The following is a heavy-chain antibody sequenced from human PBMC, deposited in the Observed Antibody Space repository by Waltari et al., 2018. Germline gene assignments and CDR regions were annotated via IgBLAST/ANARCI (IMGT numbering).Heavy chain of an antibody. CDR2: ISSSSSYI. Sequence: EVQLVESGGGLVKPGGSLRLSCAASGFTFSSYSMNWVRQAPGKGLEWVSSISSSSSYIYYADSVKGRFTISRDNAKNSLYLQMNSLRAEDTAVYYCAREITAGSSWPNYYYYYMDVWGKGTTVTVSS. D-gene: IGHD6-13*01. CDR3: AREITAGSSWPNYYYYYMDV. V-gene: IGHV3-21*03. CDR1: GFTFSSYS. J-gene: IGHJ6*03.